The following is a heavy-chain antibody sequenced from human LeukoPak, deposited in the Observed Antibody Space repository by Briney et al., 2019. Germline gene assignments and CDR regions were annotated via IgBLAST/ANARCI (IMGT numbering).Heavy chain of an antibody. CDR3: ARGEWELLSHYWYFDL. CDR2: ISDSGNT. J-gene: IGHJ2*01. Sequence: KASETLSLTCTVSGGSISNRSYYWGWIRQPPGKGLEWIGKISDSGNTYYSPSLRSRVTISIDTSKNQFSLKLSSVTATDTAVYYCARGEWELLSHYWYFDLWGRGTLVTVSS. CDR1: GGSISNRSYY. V-gene: IGHV4-39*01. D-gene: IGHD1-26*01.